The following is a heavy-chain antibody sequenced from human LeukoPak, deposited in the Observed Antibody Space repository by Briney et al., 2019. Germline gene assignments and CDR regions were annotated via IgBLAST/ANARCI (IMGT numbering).Heavy chain of an antibody. J-gene: IGHJ4*02. CDR2: ISAYNGNT. V-gene: IGHV1-18*01. D-gene: IGHD5-18*01. CDR1: GYTFTSYG. Sequence: RASVKVSCKASGYTFTSYGISWVRQAPGQGLEWMGWISAYNGNTNYAQKLQGRVTMTTDTSTSTAYMELSSLRSEDTAVYYCARSWDSYGQSGFDYWGQGTLVTVSS. CDR3: ARSWDSYGQSGFDY.